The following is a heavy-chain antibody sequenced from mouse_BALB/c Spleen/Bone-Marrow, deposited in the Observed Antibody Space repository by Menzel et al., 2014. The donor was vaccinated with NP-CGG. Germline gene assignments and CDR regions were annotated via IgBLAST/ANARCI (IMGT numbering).Heavy chain of an antibody. V-gene: IGHV1S81*02. D-gene: IGHD2-12*01. CDR2: INPSNGRT. CDR3: ARDYNYDGGIAWFVY. Sequence: QVQLQQPGAELVKPGASVKLSCKASGYTFTSYWMHWVKQRPGQGLEWIGEINPSNGRTSYNEKFKSKATLTVDKSSSTDYMQLSSLTSEDSAIYYCARDYNYDGGIAWFVYWGQGTLVTVSA. J-gene: IGHJ3*01. CDR1: GYTFTSYW.